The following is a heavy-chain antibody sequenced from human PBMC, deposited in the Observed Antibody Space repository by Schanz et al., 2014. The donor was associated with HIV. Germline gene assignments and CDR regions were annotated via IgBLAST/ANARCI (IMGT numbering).Heavy chain of an antibody. Sequence: QVQLVESGGGVVQPGGSLRLSCAASGFSFGSYGLHWVRQVSGKGLEWVAVIWYDGRNKHYADSVKGRFTISRDSSKNTLNLQMSSLRAEDTAVYYCARERNNYFAGAMHHWGQGTLVTVSS. CDR2: IWYDGRNK. D-gene: IGHD1-1*01. CDR3: ARERNNYFAGAMHH. CDR1: GFSFGSYG. V-gene: IGHV3-33*01. J-gene: IGHJ4*02.